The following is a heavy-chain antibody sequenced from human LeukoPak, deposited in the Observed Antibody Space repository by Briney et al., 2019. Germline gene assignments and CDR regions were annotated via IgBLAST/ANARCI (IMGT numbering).Heavy chain of an antibody. CDR3: TKSDWFDP. J-gene: IGHJ5*02. Sequence: GGSLRLSCAASGFTFSKAWMTWVRQAPGKGLVWPSRIKNDGSITSYADSVKGRFTISRDNAKNTLYLQMNSLRVEDTAVYYCTKSDWFDPWGQGTLVTVSS. CDR1: GFTFSKAW. V-gene: IGHV3-74*01. D-gene: IGHD3-3*01. CDR2: IKNDGSIT.